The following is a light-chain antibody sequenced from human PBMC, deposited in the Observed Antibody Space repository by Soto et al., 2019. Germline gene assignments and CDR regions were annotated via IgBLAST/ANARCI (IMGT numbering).Light chain of an antibody. CDR3: QQYYNFPLT. J-gene: IGKJ4*01. V-gene: IGKV4-1*01. CDR2: WAS. Sequence: DIVMTQSPDSLAVSLGERAAINCKSSQSVLSNTNNKEYLAWYQQRPGQPPHLLIYWASTRDSGVPDRFSGSGSGTDFTLTISSPQPEDVAVYYCQQYYNFPLTFGGGTKVDIK. CDR1: QSVLSNTNNKEY.